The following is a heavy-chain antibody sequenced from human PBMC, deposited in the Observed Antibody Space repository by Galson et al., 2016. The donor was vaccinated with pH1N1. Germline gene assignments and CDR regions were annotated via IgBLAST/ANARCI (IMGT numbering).Heavy chain of an antibody. Sequence: PALVKPTQTLTLTCTFSGFSLSTSGVGVGWIRQPPGKALEWLALIYWNDDKCYSPSLKSRPTITKDTSKNQVVLTMTNMDPVDTATYYCSHTSRWSPPWTNWFDPWGQGTLVTVSS. J-gene: IGHJ5*02. CDR3: SHTSRWSPPWTNWFDP. CDR2: IYWNDDK. CDR1: GFSLSTSGVG. D-gene: IGHD6-13*01. V-gene: IGHV2-5*01.